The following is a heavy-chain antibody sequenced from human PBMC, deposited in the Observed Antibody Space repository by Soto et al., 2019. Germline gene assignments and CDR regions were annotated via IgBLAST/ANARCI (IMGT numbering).Heavy chain of an antibody. CDR1: GFTFSSYW. CDR2: IKQDGSEK. CDR3: ARDGSEYIVVVPADGAFDI. V-gene: IGHV3-7*01. Sequence: EVQLVESGGGLVQPGGSLRLSCAASGFTFSSYWMSWVRQAPGKGLEWVANIKQDGSEKYYVDSVKGRFTISRDNAKNSLYLQMNSLRAEDTAVYYCARDGSEYIVVVPADGAFDIWGQGTMVTVSS. J-gene: IGHJ3*02. D-gene: IGHD2-2*01.